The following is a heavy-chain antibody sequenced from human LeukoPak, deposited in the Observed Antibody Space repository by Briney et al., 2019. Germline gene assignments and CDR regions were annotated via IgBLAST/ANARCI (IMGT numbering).Heavy chain of an antibody. J-gene: IGHJ4*02. CDR1: RFTFNLYD. V-gene: IGHV3-30*02. CDR2: IRSDGSNT. Sequence: GGSLRLSCAASRFTFNLYDMHWVRQAPGKGLEWVAFIRSDGSNTYYADSVKGRFTISRDNSKNTLYLQMNSLRAEDTAVYYCAKGEGYDILDCWGQGTLVTVSS. D-gene: IGHD3-9*01. CDR3: AKGEGYDILDC.